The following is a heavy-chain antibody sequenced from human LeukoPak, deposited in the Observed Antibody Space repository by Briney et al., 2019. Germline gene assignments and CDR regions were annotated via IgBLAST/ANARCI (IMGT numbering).Heavy chain of an antibody. CDR3: AREKGAARAFDY. Sequence: GASVKVSCKASGYSFTSYYMHWVRQAPGQGLEWMGIINPSGGSTTYAQEFQGRVTMTRDTSTSTVYMQLSSLSSEDTAVYYCAREKGAARAFDYWGQGTLVTVS. V-gene: IGHV1-46*03. CDR1: GYSFTSYY. D-gene: IGHD6-6*01. CDR2: INPSGGST. J-gene: IGHJ4*02.